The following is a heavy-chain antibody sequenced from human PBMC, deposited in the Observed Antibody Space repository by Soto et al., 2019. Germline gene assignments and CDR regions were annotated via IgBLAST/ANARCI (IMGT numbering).Heavy chain of an antibody. CDR2: ISYDGSNK. Sequence: QVQLVESGGGVVQPVRSLRLSCAASGFTFSSYAMHWVRQAPGKGLEWVAVISYDGSNKYYADSVKGRFTISRDNSKNTLYLQMNSLRAEDTAVYYCARGGLQLPLLDYWGQGTLVTVSS. D-gene: IGHD4-4*01. CDR1: GFTFSSYA. J-gene: IGHJ4*02. V-gene: IGHV3-30-3*01. CDR3: ARGGLQLPLLDY.